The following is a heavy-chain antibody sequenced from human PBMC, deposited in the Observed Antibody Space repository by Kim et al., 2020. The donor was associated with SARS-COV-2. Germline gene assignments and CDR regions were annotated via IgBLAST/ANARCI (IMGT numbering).Heavy chain of an antibody. D-gene: IGHD3-22*01. V-gene: IGHV4-59*13. CDR3: ARSSVSYDTSPKF. CDR2: IYESGST. Sequence: SETLSLTCTVSGGSINSYYWTWIRQPPGKGLEWIGNIYESGSTNYNPSLKSRVTMSVDTSRNHFSLKLTSVTPADTAVYYCARSSVSYDTSPKFWGQGTLVTVSS. J-gene: IGHJ4*02. CDR1: GGSINSYY.